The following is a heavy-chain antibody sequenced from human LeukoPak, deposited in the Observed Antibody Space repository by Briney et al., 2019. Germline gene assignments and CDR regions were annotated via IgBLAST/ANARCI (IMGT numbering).Heavy chain of an antibody. Sequence: SETLSLTCAAYGGSFSGYYWSWIRQPPGKGLEWIGEINHSGSTNYNPSLKSRVTIPVDTSKNQFSLKLSSVTAADTAVYYCARGKNRRSMVRGALNWFDPWGQGTLVTVSS. CDR3: ARGKNRRSMVRGALNWFDP. CDR1: GGSFSGYY. D-gene: IGHD3-10*01. V-gene: IGHV4-34*01. CDR2: INHSGST. J-gene: IGHJ5*02.